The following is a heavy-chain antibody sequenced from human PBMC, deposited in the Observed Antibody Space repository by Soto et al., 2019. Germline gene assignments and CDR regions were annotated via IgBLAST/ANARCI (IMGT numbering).Heavy chain of an antibody. V-gene: IGHV1-3*01. J-gene: IGHJ6*02. Sequence: ASVKVSCKASGYTFTSYAMHWVRQAPGQRLEWMGWINAGNGNTKYSQKFQGRVTITRDTSASTAYMELSSLRSEDTAVYYCARSRLIVVVPAARGYYYYGMDVWGQGTTVTVS. D-gene: IGHD2-2*01. CDR2: INAGNGNT. CDR1: GYTFTSYA. CDR3: ARSRLIVVVPAARGYYYYGMDV.